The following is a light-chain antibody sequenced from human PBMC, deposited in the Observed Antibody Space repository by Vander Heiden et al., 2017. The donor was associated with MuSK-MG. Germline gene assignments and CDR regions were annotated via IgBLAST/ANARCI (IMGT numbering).Light chain of an antibody. J-gene: IGKJ4*01. CDR2: WAS. CDR1: QSVLYSSNNKNY. Sequence: DIVMTQSPDSLAVSLGERVTIKCKSSQSVLYSSNNKNYLAWYQQKPGQPPKLLIYWASTRESGVPDRFSGSGSGTDFTLTISSLQAEDVAVYYCQQYYSTPLTFGGGTKVEIK. CDR3: QQYYSTPLT. V-gene: IGKV4-1*01.